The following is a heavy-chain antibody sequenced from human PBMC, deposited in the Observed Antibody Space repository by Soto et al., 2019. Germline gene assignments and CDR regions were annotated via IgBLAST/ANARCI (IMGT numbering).Heavy chain of an antibody. CDR3: ARGDYGTGGYPFPYFDY. CDR1: GYSFTGYY. J-gene: IGHJ4*02. V-gene: IGHV1-2*02. Sequence: HGHLVQSGAEVKRPGASLKVSCKASGYSFTGYYIHWVRQAPGQGLEWMGWINPDSGATNYAQNFQGRVTLTSDTSISTASMDLTSLTSDDTAVYYWARGDYGTGGYPFPYFDYWGQGTLVIVSS. D-gene: IGHD2-8*02. CDR2: INPDSGAT.